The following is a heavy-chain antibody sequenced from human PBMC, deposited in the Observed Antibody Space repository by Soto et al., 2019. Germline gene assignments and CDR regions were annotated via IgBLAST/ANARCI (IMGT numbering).Heavy chain of an antibody. J-gene: IGHJ6*03. Sequence: GGSLRLSCAASGFTFSSYWMSWVRQAPGKGLEWVANIKQDGSEKYYVDSVKGRFTISRDNAKNSLYLQMNSLRAEDTAVYYCAMSKQRNYYYYYYMDVWGKGTTVTVSS. D-gene: IGHD4-4*01. CDR2: IKQDGSEK. V-gene: IGHV3-7*01. CDR3: AMSKQRNYYYYYYMDV. CDR1: GFTFSSYW.